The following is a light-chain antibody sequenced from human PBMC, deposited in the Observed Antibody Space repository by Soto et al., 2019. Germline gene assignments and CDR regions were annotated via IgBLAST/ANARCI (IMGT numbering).Light chain of an antibody. Sequence: DIQMTQSPSSLSASVGDRATITCQASQDISKNLNWYQQKPGKAPKLLIYGASKLQTGVPSRFSGSGSGTNFTSTICSLQPEDIATYYCQQYDNPLTFGGGTKVEI. J-gene: IGKJ4*01. CDR2: GAS. CDR3: QQYDNPLT. CDR1: QDISKN. V-gene: IGKV1-33*01.